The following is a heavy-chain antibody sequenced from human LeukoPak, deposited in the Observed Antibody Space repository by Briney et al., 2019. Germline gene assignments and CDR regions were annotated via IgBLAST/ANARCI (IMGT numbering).Heavy chain of an antibody. Sequence: GGSLRLSCAASGFTFSSYAMHWVRQAPGKGLEWVAVISYDGSNKYYADSAKGRFTISRDNSKNTLYLQMNSLRAEDTAVYYCARPSGFQMLFDAFDIWGQGTMVTVSS. CDR3: ARPSGFQMLFDAFDI. J-gene: IGHJ3*02. V-gene: IGHV3-30-3*01. CDR1: GFTFSSYA. D-gene: IGHD2-21*01. CDR2: ISYDGSNK.